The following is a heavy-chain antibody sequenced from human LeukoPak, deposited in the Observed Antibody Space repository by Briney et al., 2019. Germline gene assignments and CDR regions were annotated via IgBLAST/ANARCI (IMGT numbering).Heavy chain of an antibody. Sequence: PGGSLRLSCAASGFTFSTSAMSWVRQAPGKGLDWVSSIRGSGGSTDYADSVKGRFTISRDNSKNILFLQMDSLRAEDTAVYYCAKVPQDYYAGSGYPGYWGQGTLVTVSS. D-gene: IGHD3-22*01. CDR1: GFTFSTSA. CDR2: IRGSGGST. CDR3: AKVPQDYYAGSGYPGY. J-gene: IGHJ4*02. V-gene: IGHV3-23*01.